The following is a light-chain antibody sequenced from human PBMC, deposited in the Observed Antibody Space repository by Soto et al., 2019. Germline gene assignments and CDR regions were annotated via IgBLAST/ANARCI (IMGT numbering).Light chain of an antibody. V-gene: IGKV3-15*01. CDR1: QSVSSN. J-gene: IGKJ4*01. CDR2: GAS. Sequence: EIVMTQSPATLSVSPGEGATLSCRASQSVSSNLAGYQQKPGQAPRRLIYGASTRATGIPVRFSGSASGTEFTLTISSLQSEDFAVYYCQQYNKWPLTFGGGTKVEIK. CDR3: QQYNKWPLT.